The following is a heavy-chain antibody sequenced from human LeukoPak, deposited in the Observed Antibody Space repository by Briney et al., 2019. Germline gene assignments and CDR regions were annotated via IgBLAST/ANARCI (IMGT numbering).Heavy chain of an antibody. J-gene: IGHJ4*02. V-gene: IGHV3-53*01. CDR1: GFTVSSNY. D-gene: IGHD3-10*01. Sequence: PGGSLRLSCAASGFTVSSNYMNWVRQAPGKGLEWVSVIYSGGSTYYADSVKGRFTISRDNSKNTLYLQMNSLRAEDTAVYYCARVGETETGVDYWGQGTLVTVSS. CDR2: IYSGGST. CDR3: ARVGETETGVDY.